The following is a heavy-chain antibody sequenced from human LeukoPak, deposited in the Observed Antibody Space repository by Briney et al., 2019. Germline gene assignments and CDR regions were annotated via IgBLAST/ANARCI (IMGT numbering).Heavy chain of an antibody. J-gene: IGHJ4*02. Sequence: SETLSLTCTVSGGSISSGDYYWSWIRQPPGKGLEWIGYIYYSGSTYYNPSLKSRVTISVDTSKNQFSLKLSSVTAADTAVYYCARVGPMVRGVRPLDYWGQGTLVTVSS. V-gene: IGHV4-30-4*01. CDR2: IYYSGST. CDR3: ARVGPMVRGVRPLDY. CDR1: GGSISSGDYY. D-gene: IGHD3-10*01.